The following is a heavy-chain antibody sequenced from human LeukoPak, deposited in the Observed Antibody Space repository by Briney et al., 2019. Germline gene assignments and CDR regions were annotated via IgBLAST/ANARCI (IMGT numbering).Heavy chain of an antibody. CDR1: GYTFTGYY. V-gene: IGHV1-2*02. Sequence: ASVKVSCKASGYTFTGYYMHWVRQAAGQGREWMGWINPNSGGTNYAQKFQGMVTMTRDTSISTAYMELSRLRSDDTAVYYCARDGSGWSYYYYYGMAVWGQGTTVTVSS. CDR2: INPNSGGT. J-gene: IGHJ6*02. CDR3: ARDGSGWSYYYYYGMAV. D-gene: IGHD6-19*01.